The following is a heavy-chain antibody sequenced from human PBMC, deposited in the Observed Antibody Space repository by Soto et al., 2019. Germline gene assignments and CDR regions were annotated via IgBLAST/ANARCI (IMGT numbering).Heavy chain of an antibody. CDR1: GFTFSSYS. V-gene: IGHV3-21*01. D-gene: IGHD6-19*01. CDR3: AREGSSGWYRGRKGSNWYFDL. CDR2: ISSSSSYI. Sequence: GGSLRLSCAASGFTFSSYSMNWVRQAPGKGLEWVSSISSSSSYIYYADSVKGRFTISRDNAKNSLYLQMNSLRAEDTAVYYCAREGSSGWYRGRKGSNWYFDLWGRGTLVTVSS. J-gene: IGHJ2*01.